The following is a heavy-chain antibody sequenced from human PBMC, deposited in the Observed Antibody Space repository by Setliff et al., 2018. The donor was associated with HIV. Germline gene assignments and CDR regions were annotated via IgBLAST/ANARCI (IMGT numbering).Heavy chain of an antibody. CDR3: ARKKSYYDSSGYPYFDY. D-gene: IGHD3-22*01. J-gene: IGHJ4*02. CDR1: GYTFTSYY. CDR2: INPSGGST. Sequence: ASVKVSCKASGYTFTSYYMHWVRQAPGQGLEWMGIINPSGGSTNYAQKFRGRVTVTRDTSTSTVYMELSSLRSDDTAVYYCARKKSYYDSSGYPYFDYWGQGTLVTVSS. V-gene: IGHV1-46*01.